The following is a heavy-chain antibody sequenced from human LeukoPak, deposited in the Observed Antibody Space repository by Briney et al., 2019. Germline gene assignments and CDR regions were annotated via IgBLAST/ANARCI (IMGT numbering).Heavy chain of an antibody. CDR2: ISGSGGST. Sequence: PGGSLRLSCAASGFTFSSYGMSWVRQAPGKGLEWVSAISGSGGSTYYADSVKGRFTISRDNSKNTLYLQMNSLRAEDTAVYYCAGRITMVRGVIITPYYFDYWGQGTLVTVSS. CDR3: AGRITMVRGVIITPYYFDY. V-gene: IGHV3-23*01. D-gene: IGHD3-10*01. J-gene: IGHJ4*02. CDR1: GFTFSSYG.